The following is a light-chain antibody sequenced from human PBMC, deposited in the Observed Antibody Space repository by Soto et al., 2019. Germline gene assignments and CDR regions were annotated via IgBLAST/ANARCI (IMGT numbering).Light chain of an antibody. CDR2: DAS. Sequence: DIQMTQSPSSLSASVGDRVTMTCRASQGINNYLAWYQQKPGKVPKLLIYDASTVQLGVPSRFSGSGSGTDFTLTISSMQPEDVATYYCQKYNNAPRTFGQGTKVEIK. J-gene: IGKJ1*01. CDR1: QGINNY. V-gene: IGKV1-27*01. CDR3: QKYNNAPRT.